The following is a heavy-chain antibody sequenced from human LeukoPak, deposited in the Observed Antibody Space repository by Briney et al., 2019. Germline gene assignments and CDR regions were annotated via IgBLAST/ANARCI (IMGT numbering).Heavy chain of an antibody. D-gene: IGHD2-2*01. J-gene: IGHJ4*02. CDR3: ARDLSEYCSSTSCYGGDY. CDR1: GYTFTGYY. CDR2: INPNSGGT. V-gene: IGHV1-2*02. Sequence: ASVKVSCKASGYTFTGYYMHWVRQAPGQGLEWMGWINPNSGGTNYAQKFQGRVTMTRDTSISTAYMELSRLRFDDTAVYYCARDLSEYCSSTSCYGGDYWGQGTLVTVSS.